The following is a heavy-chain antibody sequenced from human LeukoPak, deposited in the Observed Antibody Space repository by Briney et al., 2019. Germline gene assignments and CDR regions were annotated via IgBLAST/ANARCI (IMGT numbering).Heavy chain of an antibody. J-gene: IGHJ4*02. D-gene: IGHD1-26*01. Sequence: GGSLGLSCAASGFTFSSYWMHWVRQAPGKGLVWVSRINSDGSTTNYADSVKGRFTISRDNAKNTLYLQMNSLRAEDTAVYYCARDGIVGATNFDYWGQGTLVTVSS. CDR3: ARDGIVGATNFDY. V-gene: IGHV3-74*01. CDR2: INSDGSTT. CDR1: GFTFSSYW.